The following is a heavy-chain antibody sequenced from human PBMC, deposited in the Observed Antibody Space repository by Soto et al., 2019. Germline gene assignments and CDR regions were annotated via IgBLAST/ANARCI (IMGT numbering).Heavy chain of an antibody. J-gene: IGHJ4*02. V-gene: IGHV3-13*01. CDR1: GFTFSSYD. CDR2: IGTAGDT. D-gene: IGHD3-22*01. CDR3: VRGKDYYDSSGQFDY. Sequence: GSLRLSCAASGFTFSSYDMHWVRQATGKGLEWVSAIGTAGDTYYPGSVKGRFTISRENAKNSLYLQMNSLRAGDTAVYYCVRGKDYYDSSGQFDYWGQGTLVTVSS.